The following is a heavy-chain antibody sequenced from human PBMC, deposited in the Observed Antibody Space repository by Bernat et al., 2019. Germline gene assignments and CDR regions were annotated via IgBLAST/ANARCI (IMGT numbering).Heavy chain of an antibody. J-gene: IGHJ6*02. CDR2: IWYDGCNK. Sequence: QVQLVESGGGVVQPGRSLRLSCAASGFTFSSYGMHWVRQAPGKGLEWVAVIWYDGCNKYYADSVKGRLTSTRDNSKNTLYLQMNSLRAEDTAVYYCARDGETYGSGSSPYYYYYGMDVWGQGTTVTVSS. V-gene: IGHV3-33*01. D-gene: IGHD3-10*01. CDR3: ARDGETYGSGSSPYYYYYGMDV. CDR1: GFTFSSYG.